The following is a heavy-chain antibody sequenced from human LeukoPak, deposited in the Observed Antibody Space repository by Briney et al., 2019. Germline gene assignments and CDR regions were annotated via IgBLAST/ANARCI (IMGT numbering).Heavy chain of an antibody. Sequence: GGSLRLSCAASGFTFSTYAMSWVRQAPGKGLEWVSAISGSGDNTYYTDSVKGRFTVSRDNSENTLYLQMNSLRAEDTAKYYCAKDRSFRRGHYDGFDIWGQGTMVTVSS. D-gene: IGHD3-16*02. CDR1: GFTFSTYA. J-gene: IGHJ3*02. CDR2: ISGSGDNT. CDR3: AKDRSFRRGHYDGFDI. V-gene: IGHV3-23*01.